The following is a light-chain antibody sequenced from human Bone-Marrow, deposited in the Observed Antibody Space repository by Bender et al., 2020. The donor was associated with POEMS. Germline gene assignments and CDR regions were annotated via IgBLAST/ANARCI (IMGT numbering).Light chain of an antibody. V-gene: IGLV2-23*02. CDR3: CSYAPGNTYV. CDR1: SSDIGTYNH. J-gene: IGLJ1*01. CDR2: EVT. Sequence: QSPLTQPASVSGSPGQSITISCSGTSSDIGTYNHVSWYQQRPGEVPKLIIYEVTNRPSGFSDRFFASKSGNTASLTLSDLQAEDEADYYSCSYAPGNTYVFGTGTTVPVL.